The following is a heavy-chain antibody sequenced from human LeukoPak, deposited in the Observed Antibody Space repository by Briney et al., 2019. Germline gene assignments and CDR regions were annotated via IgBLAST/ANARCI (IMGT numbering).Heavy chain of an antibody. CDR1: GFTFNNHW. CDR2: IDNDGRNT. J-gene: IGHJ5*02. V-gene: IGHV3-74*01. CDR3: SRDRPHNWFDP. Sequence: GSLRLSCAASGFTFNNHWMHWVRQVPGKGLEWVSRIDNDGRNTIYADSVKARFTISRDNAKNTLYLQMNSLRAEDTAMYYCSRDRPHNWFDPWGQGTLVTVSS.